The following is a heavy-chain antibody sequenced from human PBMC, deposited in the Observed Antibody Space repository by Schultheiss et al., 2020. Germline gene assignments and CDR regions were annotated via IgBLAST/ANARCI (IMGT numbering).Heavy chain of an antibody. CDR3: VRGERLGPDY. V-gene: IGHV4-4*07. D-gene: IGHD1-26*01. CDR2: IFTSGSN. J-gene: IGHJ4*02. CDR1: GGSISPYY. Sequence: GSLRLSCTVSGGSISPYYWSWIRQPAGKGLEWIGRIFTSGSNNYNPSLKGPATISLDTSAKQFSLKLRSVTAEDTAVYYCVRGERLGPDYWGRGTLVTVSS.